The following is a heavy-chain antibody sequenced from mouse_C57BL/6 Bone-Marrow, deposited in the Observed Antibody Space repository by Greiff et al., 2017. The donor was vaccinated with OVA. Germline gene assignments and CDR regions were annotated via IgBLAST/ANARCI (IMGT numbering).Heavy chain of an antibody. Sequence: EVNVVESGGGLVKPGGSLKLSCAASGFTFSSYAMSWVRQTPEKRLEWVATISDGGSYTYYPDNVKGRFTISRDNAKNNLYLQMSHLKSEDTAMYYCAIEDYYGSSSWFAYWGQGTLVTVSA. CDR2: ISDGGSYT. J-gene: IGHJ3*01. CDR3: AIEDYYGSSSWFAY. V-gene: IGHV5-4*01. D-gene: IGHD1-1*01. CDR1: GFTFSSYA.